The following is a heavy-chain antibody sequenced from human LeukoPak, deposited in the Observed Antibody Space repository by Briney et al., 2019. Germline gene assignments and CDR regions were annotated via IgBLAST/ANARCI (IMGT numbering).Heavy chain of an antibody. CDR3: ARDTYYDFWSGYYQRHWFDP. Sequence: SETLSLTCTVSGYSISSGYYWGWIRQPPGEGLEWIGSIYHSGCTYYNPSLKSRVTISVDTSKNQFSLKLSSVTAADTAVYYCARDTYYDFWSGYYQRHWFDPWGQGTLVTVSS. V-gene: IGHV4-38-2*02. CDR1: GYSISSGYY. CDR2: IYHSGCT. D-gene: IGHD3-3*01. J-gene: IGHJ5*02.